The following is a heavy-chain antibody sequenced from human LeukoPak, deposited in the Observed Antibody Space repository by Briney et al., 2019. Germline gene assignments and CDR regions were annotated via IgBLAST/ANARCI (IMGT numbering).Heavy chain of an antibody. CDR2: INHSGST. D-gene: IGHD2-8*01. Sequence: SETLSLTCAVYGGSFSGYYWSWIRQPPGKGLEWIGEINHSGSTNYNPSLKSRVTISVDTSKNQFSLKLSSVTAADTAVYCCARTQYCTNGVCYEYYYYYMDVWGKGTTVTVSS. CDR3: ARTQYCTNGVCYEYYYYYMDV. J-gene: IGHJ6*03. V-gene: IGHV4-34*01. CDR1: GGSFSGYY.